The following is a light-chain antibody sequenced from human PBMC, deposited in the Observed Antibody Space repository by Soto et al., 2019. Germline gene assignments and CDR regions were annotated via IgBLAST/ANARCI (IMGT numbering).Light chain of an antibody. V-gene: IGLV2-14*01. CDR1: SSDIGAFNY. Sequence: QSALTQPASVSGSPGQSITISYTGSSSDIGAFNYVAWYQQHPGKAPKLIIHGVTNRPSGVSSRFSGSKSDYTASLTISGLQAEDEADYYCSSYTTAFFYVFGTGTKLTVL. J-gene: IGLJ1*01. CDR3: SSYTTAFFYV. CDR2: GVT.